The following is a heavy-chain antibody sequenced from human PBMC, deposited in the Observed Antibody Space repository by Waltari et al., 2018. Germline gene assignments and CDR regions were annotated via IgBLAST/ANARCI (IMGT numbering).Heavy chain of an antibody. CDR3: ARGIASADVDY. CDR1: GAPLSLNHW. D-gene: IGHD6-13*01. CDR2: IYHSGTT. V-gene: IGHV4-4*02. Sequence: QVQPHASAPGLVKTSGTLSLTCAIPGAPLSLNHWWSWVRQPPGKGLEWIGEIYHSGTTNYNPSLKSRVTISVDTSKNQFSLQLTSVTAADTAVYYCARGIASADVDYWGQGTLVTVSS. J-gene: IGHJ4*02.